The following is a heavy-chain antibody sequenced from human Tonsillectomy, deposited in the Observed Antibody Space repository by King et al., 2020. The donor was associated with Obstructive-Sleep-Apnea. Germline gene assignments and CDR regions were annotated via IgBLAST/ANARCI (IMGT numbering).Heavy chain of an antibody. J-gene: IGHJ4*02. CDR2: IYYSWST. D-gene: IGHD3-22*01. Sequence: QLQESGPGLVKPSETLSLTCTVSGGSISSYYWSWIRQPPGKGLEWIGDIYYSWSTNYNPSLKSRCTISVDTSKNQFSLKLSSVTAADTAVYYCARHERDDSSGYYYLYYFDYWGQGTLVTVSS. CDR3: ARHERDDSSGYYYLYYFDY. V-gene: IGHV4-59*08. CDR1: GGSISSYY.